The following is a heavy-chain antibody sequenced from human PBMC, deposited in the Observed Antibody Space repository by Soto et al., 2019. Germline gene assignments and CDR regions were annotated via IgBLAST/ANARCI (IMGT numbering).Heavy chain of an antibody. Sequence: QVQLVQSGAEVKTPGSSVTVSCKASGGTFSSFLMGWVRQAPGQGPEWMGGIIPIFGRANYAQKFQGRVTITADASTSTVYMNLSGLKSEDTAVYYCILDCTSVGCYGYLGVDVWGQGTTVTVSS. CDR3: ILDCTSVGCYGYLGVDV. D-gene: IGHD2-8*02. CDR2: IIPIFGRA. V-gene: IGHV1-69*01. J-gene: IGHJ6*02. CDR1: GGTFSSFL.